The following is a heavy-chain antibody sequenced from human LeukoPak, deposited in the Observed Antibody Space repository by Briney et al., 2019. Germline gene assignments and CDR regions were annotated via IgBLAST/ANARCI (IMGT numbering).Heavy chain of an antibody. Sequence: PSETLSLTCTVSGGSISYFYWSWIRKPAGKGLERIGRIYTSGSTNYNPSLKSRVTMSVDTSKKQFSLKLSSVTAADTAVYYCARVRGSSGSYEYYHYMDVWGKGTTVTISS. CDR1: GGSISYFY. CDR3: ARVRGSSGSYEYYHYMDV. J-gene: IGHJ6*03. V-gene: IGHV4-4*07. D-gene: IGHD1-26*01. CDR2: IYTSGST.